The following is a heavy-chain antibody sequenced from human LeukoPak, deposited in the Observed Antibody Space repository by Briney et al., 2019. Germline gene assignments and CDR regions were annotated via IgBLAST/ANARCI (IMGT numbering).Heavy chain of an antibody. J-gene: IGHJ6*03. CDR2: IYTSGST. CDR3: ARENVRDYYYYYYMDV. D-gene: IGHD3-10*02. Sequence: SSETLSLTCTVSGGSISSYYWSWIRQPAGKGLEWIGRIYTSGSTNYNPSLKSRVTMSVDTSKNQFSLKLSSVTAADTAVYYCARENVRDYYYYYYMDVWGKGTTVTVSS. CDR1: GGSISSYY. V-gene: IGHV4-4*07.